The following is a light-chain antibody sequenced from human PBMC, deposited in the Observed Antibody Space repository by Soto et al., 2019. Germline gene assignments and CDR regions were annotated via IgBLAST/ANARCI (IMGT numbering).Light chain of an antibody. V-gene: IGLV2-14*01. CDR3: GSYTTSSNDV. Sequence: QSVLTQPASVSGSPGQSITISCTGTSSDIDAYNYVSWYQQHPAKAPKLMIYDVSNRPSGISNRFSGSKSGNTASLTISGLQAEDEADYYCGSYTTSSNDVFGTGTKVTVL. CDR1: SSDIDAYNY. J-gene: IGLJ1*01. CDR2: DVS.